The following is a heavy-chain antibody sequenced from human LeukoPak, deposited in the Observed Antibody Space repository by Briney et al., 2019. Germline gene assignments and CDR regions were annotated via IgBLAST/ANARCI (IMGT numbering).Heavy chain of an antibody. CDR2: ISGSVGST. D-gene: IGHD2-2*01. Sequence: GGSLRLSCAASGFTFSSYAMSWVRQAPGKGLEWVSAISGSVGSTYYADSVKGRFTISRDNSKNTLYLQMNSLRAEDTAVYYCAKRRGYCSSTSCYAFDYWGQGTLVTVSS. CDR1: GFTFSSYA. CDR3: AKRRGYCSSTSCYAFDY. V-gene: IGHV3-23*01. J-gene: IGHJ4*02.